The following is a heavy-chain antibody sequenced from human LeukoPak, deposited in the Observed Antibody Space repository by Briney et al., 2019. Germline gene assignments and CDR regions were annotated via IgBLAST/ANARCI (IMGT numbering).Heavy chain of an antibody. V-gene: IGHV4-59*12. CDR1: GGSISSYY. D-gene: IGHD3-22*01. CDR3: ASAPSYDSGGSYYFDY. J-gene: IGHJ4*02. CDR2: IYYSGST. Sequence: PSETLSLTCTVSGGSISSYYWSWIRQPPGKGLEWIGYIYYSGSTNYNPSLKSRVTISVDTSNNQFSLKLSSVTAADTAVYYCASAPSYDSGGSYYFDYWGQGTLVTVSS.